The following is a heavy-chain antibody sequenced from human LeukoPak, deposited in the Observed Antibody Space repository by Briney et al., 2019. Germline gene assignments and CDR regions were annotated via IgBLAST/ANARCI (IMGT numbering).Heavy chain of an antibody. V-gene: IGHV4-4*09. CDR1: GGSISSYY. J-gene: IGHJ6*03. Sequence: SETLSLTCTVSGGSISSYYWSWIRQPPGKGLEWIGYIYTSGCTNYNPSLKSRVTISVDTSKNQFSLKLSSVTAADTAVYYCAREGRYGYCSSTSCYAPDYYYYMDVWGKGTTVTVSS. CDR3: AREGRYGYCSSTSCYAPDYYYYMDV. D-gene: IGHD2-2*03. CDR2: IYTSGCT.